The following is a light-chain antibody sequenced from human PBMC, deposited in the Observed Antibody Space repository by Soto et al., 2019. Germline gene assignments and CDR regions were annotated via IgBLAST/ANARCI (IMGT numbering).Light chain of an antibody. Sequence: DIQITQSPSALTAPVPAKAPPTFSTRQNIVNYVNWYQQRPGKAPDLLISAASTLHSGDPSRFSGSGSGTVFTLTISSLQPEDFATYYCQQTYSGRTFGQGTKVDIK. V-gene: IGKV1-39*01. CDR1: QNIVNY. J-gene: IGKJ1*01. CDR3: QQTYSGRT. CDR2: AAS.